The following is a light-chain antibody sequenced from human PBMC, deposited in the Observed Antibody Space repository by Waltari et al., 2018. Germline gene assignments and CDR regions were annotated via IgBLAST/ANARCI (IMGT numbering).Light chain of an antibody. J-gene: IGLJ3*02. CDR3: ASWDDSLSVGV. Sequence: QSVLTQPPSASGTPGQRVTIPCSGSIPNPGPNYVYWYQQFPGTAPKLLSQRNNQRPSGVPDRFSGSKSDTSASLAISGLRSEDEADYYCASWDDSLSVGVFGGGTKLTVL. V-gene: IGLV1-47*01. CDR1: IPNPGPNY. CDR2: RNN.